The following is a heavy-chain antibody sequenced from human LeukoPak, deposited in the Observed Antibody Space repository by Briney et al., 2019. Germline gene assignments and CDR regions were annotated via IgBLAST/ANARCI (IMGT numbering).Heavy chain of an antibody. J-gene: IGHJ4*02. CDR1: GFTFSSYW. D-gene: IGHD1-26*01. Sequence: GGSLRLSCAASGFTFSSYWMSWVRQAPGKGLEWVANIKQDGSEKHYVDSVKGRFTISRDSAKNSLYLQMNSLRAEDTAVYHCAHSGSYHDYWGQGTLVTVSS. V-gene: IGHV3-7*01. CDR2: IKQDGSEK. CDR3: AHSGSYHDY.